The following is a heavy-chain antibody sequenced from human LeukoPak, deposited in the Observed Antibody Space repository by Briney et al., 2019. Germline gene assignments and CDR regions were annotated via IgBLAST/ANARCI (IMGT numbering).Heavy chain of an antibody. D-gene: IGHD3-9*01. CDR3: ARDQLVIGRYYYYGMDV. V-gene: IGHV3-48*03. Sequence: GGSLRLSCAASGFTFSSYEMNWVRQAPGKGLEWVSYISSSGSTIYYADSVKGRFTTSRDNAKNSLYLEMNSLRAEDTAVYYCARDQLVIGRYYYYGMDVWGQGTTVTVSS. CDR2: ISSSGSTI. CDR1: GFTFSSYE. J-gene: IGHJ6*02.